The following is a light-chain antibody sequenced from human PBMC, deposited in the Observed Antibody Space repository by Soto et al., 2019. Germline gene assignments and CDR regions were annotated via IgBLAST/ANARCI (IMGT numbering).Light chain of an antibody. J-gene: IGKJ1*01. Sequence: EIVLTQSPGTLSVSPGERATLSCRASQTISSNYLAWYQQKPVQAPSLLIYGTSSTATGIPDRFSGSGSGTDFTLAISRLEPEDSAIYYCQQYGSWTFGQGTKVEIK. CDR1: QTISSNY. V-gene: IGKV3-20*01. CDR2: GTS. CDR3: QQYGSWT.